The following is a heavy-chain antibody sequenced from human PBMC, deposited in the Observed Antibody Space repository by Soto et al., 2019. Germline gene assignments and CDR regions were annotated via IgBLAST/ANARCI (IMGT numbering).Heavy chain of an antibody. Sequence: QVQLVQSGAEVKKPGASVKVSCKASGYTFTSYYIHWVRQAPGQGLEWMGIINPNGGSTNYAQKFQGRVTLTRDTATSTVHMDLGSLRSEGKAVYYCGRGLFAGDVWGKGTSVTVSS. J-gene: IGHJ6*04. CDR1: GYTFTSYY. CDR3: GRGLFAGDV. V-gene: IGHV1-46*03. CDR2: INPNGGST.